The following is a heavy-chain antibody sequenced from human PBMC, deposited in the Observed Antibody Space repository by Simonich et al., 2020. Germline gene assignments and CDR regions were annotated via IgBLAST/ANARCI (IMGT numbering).Heavy chain of an antibody. V-gene: IGHV3-7*01. J-gene: IGHJ4*02. CDR1: GFTFSSYW. D-gene: IGHD3-9*01. CDR2: IKQEGSEK. Sequence: EVQLVESGGGLVQPGGSLRLSCAASGFTFSSYWMSWVRQAPGKGVEWGAKIKQEGSEKYYGDSGKGRFTISRDNAKNSLYLQMNSLRAEDTAVYYCARFRGRYFDWLFDYWGQGTLVTVSS. CDR3: ARFRGRYFDWLFDY.